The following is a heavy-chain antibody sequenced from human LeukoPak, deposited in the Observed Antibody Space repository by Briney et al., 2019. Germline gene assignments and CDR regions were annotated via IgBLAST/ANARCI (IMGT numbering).Heavy chain of an antibody. Sequence: GGSLRLSCAASGFTVSNKYMSWVRQAPGKGLEWVSVIYSGGTTYYADSVKGRFTISRHIPRNTLYLQMNSLRAEDTAVYYCARGAGDDTSGSRMKGAFDYWGQGTQVTVSS. V-gene: IGHV3-53*04. CDR3: ARGAGDDTSGSRMKGAFDY. CDR1: GFTVSNKY. CDR2: IYSGGTT. J-gene: IGHJ4*02. D-gene: IGHD3-22*01.